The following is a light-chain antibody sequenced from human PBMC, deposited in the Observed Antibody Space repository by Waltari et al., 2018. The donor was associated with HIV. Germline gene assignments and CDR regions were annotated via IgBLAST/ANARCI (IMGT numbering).Light chain of an antibody. CDR2: SNN. CDR3: AAWDDSLKGV. CDR1: SSNIGSNP. J-gene: IGLJ3*02. V-gene: IGLV1-44*01. Sequence: QSVLTQPPSASGTPGQRVTIPCSGSSSNIGSNPVNWYQQLPGTAPKLLIYSNNQRPSGVPARFSGSKSGTSASLAISGLQSEDEADYYCAAWDDSLKGVFGGGTKLTVL.